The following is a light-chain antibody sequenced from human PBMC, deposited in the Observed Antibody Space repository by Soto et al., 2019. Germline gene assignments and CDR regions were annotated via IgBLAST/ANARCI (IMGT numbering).Light chain of an antibody. J-gene: IGLJ1*01. V-gene: IGLV2-14*03. CDR2: DVS. Sequence: QSALTQPDSVSGSPGQSVAISCTAASSDIGNYNYVSWYQQRPGKVPKLIIHDVSDRPSGVSDRFSGSKSGNTASLTISGLQTQDEADYYCSSYTSATTYVFGTGTKVTDL. CDR3: SSYTSATTYV. CDR1: SSDIGNYNY.